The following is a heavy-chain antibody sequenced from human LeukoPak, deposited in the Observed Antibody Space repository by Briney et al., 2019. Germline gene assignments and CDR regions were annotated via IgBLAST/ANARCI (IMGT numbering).Heavy chain of an antibody. D-gene: IGHD3-10*01. CDR1: GFTFSSYG. CDR3: AKVGIGDSVSRDYYYMDV. J-gene: IGHJ6*03. Sequence: GRSLRLSCAASGFTFSSYGMHWVRQAPGKGLEWVAFIRYDGSNKYYADSMKGRFTISRDNSKNTLYLQMNSLRAEDTAVYYCAKVGIGDSVSRDYYYMDVWGKGTTVTISS. V-gene: IGHV3-30*02. CDR2: IRYDGSNK.